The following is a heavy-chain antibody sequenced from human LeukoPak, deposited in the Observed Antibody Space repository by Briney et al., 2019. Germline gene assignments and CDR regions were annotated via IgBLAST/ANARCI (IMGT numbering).Heavy chain of an antibody. CDR2: INPSNGET. CDR1: GYTLSDNY. Sequence: GASVKVSCRASGYTLSDNYLHWVRQAPGQRLEWMAWINPSNGETKFAPRFQGRVTMTRDTSISTAYMELSRLRPDDTAIYYCARSQFLTTNSGAWGFQPWGQGTLVPVSS. J-gene: IGHJ1*01. D-gene: IGHD3-16*01. CDR3: ARSQFLTTNSGAWGFQP. V-gene: IGHV1-2*02.